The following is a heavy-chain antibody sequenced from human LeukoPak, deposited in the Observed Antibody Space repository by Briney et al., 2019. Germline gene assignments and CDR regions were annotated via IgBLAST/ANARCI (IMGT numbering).Heavy chain of an antibody. CDR1: GGPFSGYY. CDR3: ARGVAAAGTDY. V-gene: IGHV4-34*01. CDR2: INHSGST. D-gene: IGHD6-13*01. J-gene: IGHJ4*02. Sequence: SSETLSLTCAVYGGPFSGYYWSWIRQPPGKGLEWIGEINHSGSTNYNPSLKSRVTISVDTSKNQFSLKLSSVTAADTAVYYCARGVAAAGTDYWGQGTLVTVSS.